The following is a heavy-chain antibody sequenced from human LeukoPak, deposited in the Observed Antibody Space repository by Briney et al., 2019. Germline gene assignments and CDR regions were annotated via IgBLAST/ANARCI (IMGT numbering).Heavy chain of an antibody. D-gene: IGHD2-2*01. CDR2: IYYSGST. Sequence: SETLSLTCSVSGGSISSYYWSWIRQPPGKGLAWIGYIYYSGSTNYNPSLKSRVIISVDTPKNPFSLKLSSVTAADTAVYYCARDVLEVYGRSTSYAFDIWGQGTMVTVSS. CDR3: ARDVLEVYGRSTSYAFDI. V-gene: IGHV4-59*01. J-gene: IGHJ3*02. CDR1: GGSISSYY.